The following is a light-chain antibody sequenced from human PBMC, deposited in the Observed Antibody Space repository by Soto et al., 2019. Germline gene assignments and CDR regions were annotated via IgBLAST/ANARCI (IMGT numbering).Light chain of an antibody. CDR2: EVN. J-gene: IGLJ3*02. CDR1: TSDIGDYNY. CDR3: SSYTSSSTLWV. V-gene: IGLV2-14*01. Sequence: QSALTQPASVSGSPGQSITISCTGTTSDIGDYNYVSWYQQHPGKAPKLMIYEVNNRPSGVSNRFSGSKSGNTASLTISGLQAEDEADYYCSSYTSSSTLWVFGGGTKLTVL.